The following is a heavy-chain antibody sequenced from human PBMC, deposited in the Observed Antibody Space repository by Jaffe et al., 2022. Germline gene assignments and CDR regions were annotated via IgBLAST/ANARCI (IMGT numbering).Heavy chain of an antibody. CDR2: IHPSGST. D-gene: IGHD2-21*02. Sequence: QVQLQESGPGLVKPSQTLSLTCTVSGDSISSGSYYWSWIRQPAGKGLEWIGRIHPSGSTNYNPSLKSRVTISVDTSKSQFSLRLTSVTAADTAVYYCARDSDPQYCNGDCYRGFDYWGQGTLVTVSS. J-gene: IGHJ4*02. CDR3: ARDSDPQYCNGDCYRGFDY. CDR1: GDSISSGSYY. V-gene: IGHV4-61*02.